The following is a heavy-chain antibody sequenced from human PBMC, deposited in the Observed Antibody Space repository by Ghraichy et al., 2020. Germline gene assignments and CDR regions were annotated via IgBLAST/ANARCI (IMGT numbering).Heavy chain of an antibody. CDR3: ARGSPQVLYYGMDV. Sequence: SETLSLTCTVSGGSINGRGYFWAWIRQPPGKGLEWIATIYQNGNTYYNSSLKSRVSISADMSKNLFSLSLSSVTAADTALYYCARGSPQVLYYGMDVWGQGATVTVS. D-gene: IGHD3-10*01. V-gene: IGHV4-39*01. J-gene: IGHJ6*02. CDR2: IYQNGNT. CDR1: GGSINGRGYF.